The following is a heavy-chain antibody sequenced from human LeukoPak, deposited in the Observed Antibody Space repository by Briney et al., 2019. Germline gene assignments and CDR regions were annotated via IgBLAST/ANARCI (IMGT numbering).Heavy chain of an antibody. Sequence: GGSLSLSCALSGLIVSRHYMSGVPQAPRKGLECVSVIYSRGNTDYADSVKGRFTISRDISKNTVHLRRNSLRAEATAVYYCARVGVLGTREYLQHWGQGTMVTVSS. D-gene: IGHD3-10*01. CDR3: ARVGVLGTREYLQH. J-gene: IGHJ1*01. CDR1: GLIVSRHY. V-gene: IGHV3-66*01. CDR2: IYSRGNT.